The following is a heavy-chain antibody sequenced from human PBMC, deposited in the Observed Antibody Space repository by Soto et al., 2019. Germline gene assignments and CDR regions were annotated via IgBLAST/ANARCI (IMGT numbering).Heavy chain of an antibody. CDR1: GGSISSGGYY. D-gene: IGHD2-15*01. CDR2: IYYSGST. J-gene: IGHJ5*02. Sequence: QVQLQESGPGLVKPSQTLSLTCTVSGGSISSGGYYWSWIRQHPGKGLEWIGYIYYSGSTYYNPSLKSRVTISVATSKNPSSLKLSSVTAADTAVYYCARVPALGVVVVAATPEFNWFDPWGQGTLVTVSS. CDR3: ARVPALGVVVVAATPEFNWFDP. V-gene: IGHV4-31*03.